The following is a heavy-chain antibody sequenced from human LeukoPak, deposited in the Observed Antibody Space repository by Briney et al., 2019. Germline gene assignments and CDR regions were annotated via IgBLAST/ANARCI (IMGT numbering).Heavy chain of an antibody. CDR2: ISYDGSNK. V-gene: IGHV3-30*18. J-gene: IGHJ4*02. CDR1: GFTFSSYS. D-gene: IGHD3-10*01. Sequence: PGGSLRLSCAASGFTFSSYSMNWVRQAPGKGLEWVAVISYDGSNKYYADSVKGRFTISRDNSKNTLYLQMNSLRAEDTAVYYCAKAGLGMVRGVIFYWGQGTLVTVSS. CDR3: AKAGLGMVRGVIFY.